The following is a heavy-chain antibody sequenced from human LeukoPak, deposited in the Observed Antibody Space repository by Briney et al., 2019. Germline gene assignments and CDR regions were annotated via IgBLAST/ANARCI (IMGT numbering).Heavy chain of an antibody. D-gene: IGHD2-15*01. CDR3: VKSPLNLGYCSGGSCHYFDY. Sequence: GGSLRLSSAASGFTFSSYWMHWVRQAPGKGLEWVSVISGNGRTTYDADSVKGRFTISRENSKNTLYLQMNSLRAEDTAVYYCVKSPLNLGYCSGGSCHYFDYWGQGTLVTVSS. CDR2: ISGNGRTT. CDR1: GFTFSSYW. V-gene: IGHV3-23*01. J-gene: IGHJ4*02.